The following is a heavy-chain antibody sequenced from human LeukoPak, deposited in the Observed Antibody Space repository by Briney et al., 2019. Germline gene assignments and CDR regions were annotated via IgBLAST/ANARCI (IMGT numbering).Heavy chain of an antibody. CDR2: IYCSGNT. Sequence: SETLSLTCIVSGGSISGYYWVWIRQPPGKGLEWIGYIYCSGNTNYNPSLKSRVTISVDTSKHQFSLKLSSVTAADTAVYYCASSGGLLPHDAFDIWGQGTMVTVSS. CDR3: ASSGGLLPHDAFDI. CDR1: GGSISGYY. J-gene: IGHJ3*02. V-gene: IGHV4-59*01. D-gene: IGHD2-21*01.